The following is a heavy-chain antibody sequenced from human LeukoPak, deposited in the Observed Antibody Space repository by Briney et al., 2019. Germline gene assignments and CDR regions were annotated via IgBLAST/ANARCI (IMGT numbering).Heavy chain of an antibody. CDR3: AGLWFGEPHYYYGMDV. D-gene: IGHD3-10*01. V-gene: IGHV5-51*01. Sequence: GESLKISCKGSGYSFTSYWIGWVRQLPGKGLEWMGIIYPGDSDTRYSPSFQGQVTISADKSISTAYLQWSSLKASDTAMYYCAGLWFGEPHYYYGMDVWGQGTTVTVSS. CDR1: GYSFTSYW. CDR2: IYPGDSDT. J-gene: IGHJ6*02.